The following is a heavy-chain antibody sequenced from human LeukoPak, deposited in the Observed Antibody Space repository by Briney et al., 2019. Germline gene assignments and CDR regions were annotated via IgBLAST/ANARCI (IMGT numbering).Heavy chain of an antibody. CDR1: GGSFSGYY. V-gene: IGHV4-34*01. CDR3: ARHPRVGLYCSGGSCHKDAGRKYYSDY. D-gene: IGHD2-15*01. CDR2: INHSGST. J-gene: IGHJ4*02. Sequence: SETLSLTCAVYGGSFSGYYWSWIRQPPRKGLEWIGEINHSGSTNYNPSLKSRVTISVDTSKNQFSLKLSSVTAADTAVYYCARHPRVGLYCSGGSCHKDAGRKYYSDYWGQGTLVTVSS.